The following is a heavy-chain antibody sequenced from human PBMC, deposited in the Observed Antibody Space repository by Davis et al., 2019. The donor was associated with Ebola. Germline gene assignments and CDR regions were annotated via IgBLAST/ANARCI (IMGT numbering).Heavy chain of an antibody. CDR2: ISGSGGST. J-gene: IGHJ4*02. Sequence: GGSLRLSCAASGFTFSSYAMSWVRQAPGKGLEWVSAISGSGGSTYYADSVKGRFTISRDNSKNSLYLQMNSLRAEDTAVYYCARDTYYYGSGSYYNWGFFDYWGQGTLVTVSS. D-gene: IGHD3-10*01. CDR3: ARDTYYYGSGSYYNWGFFDY. V-gene: IGHV3-23*01. CDR1: GFTFSSYA.